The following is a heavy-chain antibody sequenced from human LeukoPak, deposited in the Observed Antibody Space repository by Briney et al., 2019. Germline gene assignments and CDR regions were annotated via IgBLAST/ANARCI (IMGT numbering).Heavy chain of an antibody. Sequence: PGGSLRLSCAASGFTVITNDMTWVRQAPGKGLEWVAVISYDGSNKYYAGSVKGRFTISRDNSKNTLFLQMNSLRAEDTAVYYCARVIHLWSNWGGVDYWGQGTLVTVSS. CDR3: ARVIHLWSNWGGVDY. J-gene: IGHJ4*02. D-gene: IGHD5-18*01. CDR2: ISYDGSNK. CDR1: GFTVITND. V-gene: IGHV3-30*03.